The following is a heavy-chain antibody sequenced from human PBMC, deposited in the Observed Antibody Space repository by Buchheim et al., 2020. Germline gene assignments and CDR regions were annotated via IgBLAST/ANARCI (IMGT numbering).Heavy chain of an antibody. CDR3: ARDGYSSGGDAFDI. V-gene: IGHV3-33*01. CDR2: IWYDGSNK. Sequence: QVQLVESGGGVVQPGRSLRLSCAASGFTFSSYGMHWVRQAPGKGLEWVAVIWYDGSNKYYADSVKGRFTISRDNSKNTLYLQMNSLRDEDTAVYYCARDGYSSGGDAFDIWGQGT. J-gene: IGHJ3*02. D-gene: IGHD6-19*01. CDR1: GFTFSSYG.